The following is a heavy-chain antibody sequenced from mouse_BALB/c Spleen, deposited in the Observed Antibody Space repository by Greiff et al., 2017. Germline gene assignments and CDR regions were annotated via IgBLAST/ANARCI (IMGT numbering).Heavy chain of an antibody. D-gene: IGHD4-1*01. Sequence: QVQLQQSGAELAKPGASVKMSCKASGYTFTSYWMHWVKQRPGQGLEWIGYINPSTGYTEYNQKFKDKATLTADKSSSTAYMQLSSLTSEDSAVYYCARRGLGQFAYWGQGTLVTVSA. J-gene: IGHJ3*01. CDR3: ARRGLGQFAY. V-gene: IGHV1-7*01. CDR2: INPSTGYT. CDR1: GYTFTSYW.